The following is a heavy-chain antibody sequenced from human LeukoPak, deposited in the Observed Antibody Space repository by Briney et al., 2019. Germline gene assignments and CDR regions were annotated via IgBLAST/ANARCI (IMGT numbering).Heavy chain of an antibody. CDR2: ISYDGSNK. J-gene: IGHJ4*02. CDR3: AKTDNDFWGGHY. Sequence: GSLRLSCAASGFIFSNIGMHWIRQAPGKGLEWVAAISYDGSNKYYADSVKGRFTISRDNSKNTLYLYLNSLRADDAAVYYCAKTDNDFWGGHYWGQGTLVTVSS. CDR1: GFIFSNIG. V-gene: IGHV3-30*18. D-gene: IGHD3-3*01.